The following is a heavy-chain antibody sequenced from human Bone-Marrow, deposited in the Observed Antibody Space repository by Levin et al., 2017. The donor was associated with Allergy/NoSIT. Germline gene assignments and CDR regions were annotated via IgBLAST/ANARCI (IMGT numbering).Heavy chain of an antibody. J-gene: IGHJ3*02. CDR2: ISGGGSNL. CDR1: GFTFSDYY. CDR3: ARVTSSSWYYAFNI. V-gene: IGHV3-11*01. D-gene: IGHD6-13*01. Sequence: PGGSLRLSCSASGFTFSDYYMSWIRQAPGKGLEWVSYISGGGSNLYYADSVKGRFTISRDNAKKSLYLQMNSLRADDTAVYYCARVTSSSWYYAFNIWGQGTMVTVSS.